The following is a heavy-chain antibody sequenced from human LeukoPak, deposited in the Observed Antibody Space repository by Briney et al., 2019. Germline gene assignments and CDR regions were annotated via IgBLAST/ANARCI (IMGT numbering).Heavy chain of an antibody. V-gene: IGHV3-21*01. CDR3: ARDNEAESLWFGELTFDY. D-gene: IGHD3-10*01. J-gene: IGHJ4*02. CDR1: GFTFSSYS. CDR2: ISSSSSYI. Sequence: GGSLRLSCAASGFTFSSYSMNWVRQAPGKGLEWVSSISSSSSYIYYADSVTGRFTISRDNAKHSLYLQMNSLRAEDTAVDYCARDNEAESLWFGELTFDYWGRGTLVTVSS.